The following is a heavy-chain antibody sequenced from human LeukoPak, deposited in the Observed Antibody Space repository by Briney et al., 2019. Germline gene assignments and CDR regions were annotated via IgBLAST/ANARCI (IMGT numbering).Heavy chain of an antibody. D-gene: IGHD6-19*01. CDR1: GFTFSTYT. CDR3: ARGSSRGSRYGFDS. J-gene: IGHJ5*01. Sequence: GGSLRLSCVVSGFTFSTYTMNWVRQAPGEGLEWVSYISDTSTLIYYAASVKGRFTISRDNAKNSLYLQMNSLRAEDTAMYYCARGSSRGSRYGFDSWGQGILVTVTS. CDR2: ISDTSTLI. V-gene: IGHV3-48*01.